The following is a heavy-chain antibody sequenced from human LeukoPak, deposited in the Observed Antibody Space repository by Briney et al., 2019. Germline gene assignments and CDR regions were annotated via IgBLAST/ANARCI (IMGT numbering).Heavy chain of an antibody. D-gene: IGHD2-15*01. Sequence: GGSLRLSCAASGFTFSDYYMSWIRQAPGKGLEWVSAISGSGGSTYYADSVKGRFTISRDNSKNTLYLQMNSLRAEDTAVYYCAKSLEVAATPKYYGMDVWGQGTTVTVSS. J-gene: IGHJ6*02. CDR3: AKSLEVAATPKYYGMDV. CDR2: ISGSGGST. V-gene: IGHV3-23*01. CDR1: GFTFSDYY.